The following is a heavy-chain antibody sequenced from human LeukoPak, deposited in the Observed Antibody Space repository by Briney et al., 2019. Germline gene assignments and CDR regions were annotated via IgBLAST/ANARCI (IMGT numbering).Heavy chain of an antibody. D-gene: IGHD6-13*01. CDR2: ITTGDST. V-gene: IGHV3-23*01. CDR3: AKYSSSWSRDNDAFDI. CDR1: GFTFSTYV. Sequence: GGSLRLSCAASGFTFSTYVMNWVRQAPGKGLEWVSHITTGDSTYYPDSVKGRFTVSRDSSKNTLYLQMNSLRAEDTAVYYCAKYSSSWSRDNDAFDIWGQGTMVTVSS. J-gene: IGHJ3*02.